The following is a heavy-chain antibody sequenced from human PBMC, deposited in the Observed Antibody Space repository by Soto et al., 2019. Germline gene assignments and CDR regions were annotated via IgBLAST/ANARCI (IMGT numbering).Heavy chain of an antibody. Sequence: QVQLVESGGGVVQPGRSLRLSCAASGFTFSTYGMHWVRQAPGKGLEWLAVISYDEKTKYYADSVKARFTISRDNSKNTLFLQINRLRSEDTAVYYCAKGSHMAAVLDNWGQGTLVTVSS. D-gene: IGHD6-25*01. J-gene: IGHJ4*02. V-gene: IGHV3-30*18. CDR1: GFTFSTYG. CDR3: AKGSHMAAVLDN. CDR2: ISYDEKTK.